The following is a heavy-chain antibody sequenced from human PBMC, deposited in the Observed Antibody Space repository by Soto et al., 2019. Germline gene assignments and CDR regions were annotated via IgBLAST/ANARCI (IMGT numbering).Heavy chain of an antibody. CDR1: GGSISSSSYY. CDR3: VRRPRIAAAGTGWFDP. J-gene: IGHJ5*02. D-gene: IGHD6-13*01. V-gene: IGHV4-39*01. Sequence: PSETLSLTCTVSGGSISSSSYYWGWIRQPPGKGLEWIGSIYYSGSTYYNPSLKSRVTISVDTSKNQFSLKLSSVTAADTAVYYCVRRPRIAAAGTGWFDPWGQGTLVTVSS. CDR2: IYYSGST.